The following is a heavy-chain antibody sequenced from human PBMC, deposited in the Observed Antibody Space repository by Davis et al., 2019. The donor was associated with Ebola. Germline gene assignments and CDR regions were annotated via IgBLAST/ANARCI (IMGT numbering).Heavy chain of an antibody. CDR1: GVTFDDYA. D-gene: IGHD3-16*01. CDR2: ISWNSGSI. CDR3: AKDISVEIWHLGEFDY. J-gene: IGHJ4*02. Sequence: GGSLRPSCAASGVTFDDYAMHWVRQAPGKGLEWVSGISWNSGSIGYADSVKGRFTISRDNAKNSLYLQMNSLRAEDTALYYCAKDISVEIWHLGEFDYWGQGTLVTVSS. V-gene: IGHV3-9*01.